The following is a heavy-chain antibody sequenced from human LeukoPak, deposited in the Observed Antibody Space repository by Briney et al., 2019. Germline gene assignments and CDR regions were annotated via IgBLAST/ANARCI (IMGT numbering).Heavy chain of an antibody. CDR1: GGTFSSYA. Sequence: SVKVSCKVSGGTFSSYAISWVRQAPGQGLEWMGGIIPIFGTGNYAQKFQGRVTITADESTSTAYMELSSLRSEDTAVYYCASYMGHNWFDPWGQGTLVTVSS. V-gene: IGHV1-69*13. J-gene: IGHJ5*02. CDR2: IIPIFGTG. D-gene: IGHD3-10*01. CDR3: ASYMGHNWFDP.